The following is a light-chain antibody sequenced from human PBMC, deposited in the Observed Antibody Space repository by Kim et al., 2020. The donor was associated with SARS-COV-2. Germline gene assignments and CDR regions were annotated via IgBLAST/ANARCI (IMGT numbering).Light chain of an antibody. J-gene: IGKJ4*01. V-gene: IGKV4-1*01. CDR2: WAS. Sequence: ATINCKSSRSVLYSSDNKNYLAWYQQKPGQPPNLLIYWASTRESGVPDRFSGSGSGTDFTLTISSLQAEDVAVYYCQQRYSTPLTFGGGTKVDIK. CDR1: RSVLYSSDNKNY. CDR3: QQRYSTPLT.